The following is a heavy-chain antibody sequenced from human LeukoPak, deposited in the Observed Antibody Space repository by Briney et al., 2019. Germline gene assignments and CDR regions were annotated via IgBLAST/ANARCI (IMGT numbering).Heavy chain of an antibody. D-gene: IGHD2-15*01. Sequence: SQTLSLTCTVSGGSISGGGYYWSWTRQHPGKGLEWIGYIYYSGSTYYNPSLKSRVTISVDTSKNQFSLKLSSVTAADTAVYYCARDIVVVVAATRRTDAFDIWAHGTMVTVSS. CDR3: ARDIVVVVAATRRTDAFDI. J-gene: IGHJ3*02. CDR1: GGSISGGGYY. CDR2: IYYSGST. V-gene: IGHV4-31*03.